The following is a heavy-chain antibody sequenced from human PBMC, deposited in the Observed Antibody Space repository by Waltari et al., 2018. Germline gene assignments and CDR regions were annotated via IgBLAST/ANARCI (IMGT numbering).Heavy chain of an antibody. V-gene: IGHV1-69*12. CDR1: GGTFSSYA. CDR2: IIPFFGTA. J-gene: IGHJ3*02. D-gene: IGHD3-22*01. Sequence: QVQLVQSGAEVKKPGSSVKVSCKASGGTFSSYAISWVRQAPGQGLEWMGGIIPFFGTANYAQKVQGRVTITADESTSTAYMELSSLRSEDTAVYYCASYDSSGYYTDAFDIWGQGTMVTVSS. CDR3: ASYDSSGYYTDAFDI.